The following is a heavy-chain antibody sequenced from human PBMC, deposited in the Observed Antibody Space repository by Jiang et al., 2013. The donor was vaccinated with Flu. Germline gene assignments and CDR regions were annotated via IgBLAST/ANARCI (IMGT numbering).Heavy chain of an antibody. D-gene: IGHD4-11*01. V-gene: IGHV3-30*18. CDR1: GFTFSSYG. CDR2: IWYDGSNK. Sequence: QLVESGGGVVQPGRSLRLSCAASGFTFSSYGMHWVRQAPGKGLEWVAVIWYDGSNKYYADSVKGRFTISRDNSKNTLYLQMNSLRAEDTAVYYCAKSGGLQEFHYWGQGTRGHRLL. J-gene: IGHJ4*02. CDR3: AKSGGLQEFHY.